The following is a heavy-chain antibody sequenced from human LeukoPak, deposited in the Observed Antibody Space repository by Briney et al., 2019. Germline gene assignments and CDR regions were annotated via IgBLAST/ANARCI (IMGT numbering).Heavy chain of an antibody. CDR1: GYTFTGYY. D-gene: IGHD5-24*01. CDR2: INPNSGGT. CDR3: ARGRDGYNLVLDY. J-gene: IGHJ4*02. V-gene: IGHV1-2*02. Sequence: GASVKVSCKASGYTFTGYYMHWVRQAPGQGLEWMGWINPNSGGTNYAQKFQGRVTMTRDTSISTAYMELSRLRSDDTAVYYCARGRDGYNLVLDYWGQGTLVTVSS.